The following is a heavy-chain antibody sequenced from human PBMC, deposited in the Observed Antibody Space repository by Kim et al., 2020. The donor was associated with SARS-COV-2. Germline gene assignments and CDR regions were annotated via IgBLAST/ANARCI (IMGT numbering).Heavy chain of an antibody. D-gene: IGHD3-10*01. V-gene: IGHV3-20*04. CDR1: GFTFGAYG. Sequence: GGSLRLSCAASGFTFGAYGINWVRQAPGKGLEWVSGINWNGGSTGYADSVKGRFTISRDNAKNFLYLQMNSLRAEDTALYYCVRYQGTFGELYNWFDPWGQGTLVTVSS. CDR3: VRYQGTFGELYNWFDP. CDR2: INWNGGST. J-gene: IGHJ5*02.